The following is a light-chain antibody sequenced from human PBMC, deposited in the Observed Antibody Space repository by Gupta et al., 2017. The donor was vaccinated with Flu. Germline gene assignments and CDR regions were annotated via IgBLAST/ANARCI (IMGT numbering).Light chain of an antibody. Sequence: DIVMTQSPLSLTVTPGEPAPISCRSSQSLLHSNGYNYLDWYLQKPGQSPQLLIYLGSNRASGVPDRFSGSGSGTDFTLKISRVEAEDVGVYYCMQALQTPRTFGQGTRLEIK. CDR1: QSLLHSNGYNY. CDR2: LGS. CDR3: MQALQTPRT. V-gene: IGKV2-28*01. J-gene: IGKJ5*01.